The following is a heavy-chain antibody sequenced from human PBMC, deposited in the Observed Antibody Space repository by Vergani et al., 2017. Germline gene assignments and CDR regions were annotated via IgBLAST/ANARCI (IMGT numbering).Heavy chain of an antibody. J-gene: IGHJ6*02. Sequence: EVQLLESGGDLVQPGGSLRLSCEASGFTFNHYAMNWVRQAPGKGLEWVSGISGSRGSTYYAGSVKGRFTISRDSSKNTLYLQMNSLSAGDTAVYYCAKANPRNSGYDYLYYYHAMDVWGQGTTVTVSS. V-gene: IGHV3-23*01. D-gene: IGHD5-12*01. CDR1: GFTFNHYA. CDR3: AKANPRNSGYDYLYYYHAMDV. CDR2: ISGSRGST.